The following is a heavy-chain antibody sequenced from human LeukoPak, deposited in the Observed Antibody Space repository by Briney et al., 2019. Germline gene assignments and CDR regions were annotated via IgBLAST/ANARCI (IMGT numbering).Heavy chain of an antibody. J-gene: IGHJ4*02. CDR2: ISGSGGST. Sequence: GGSLRLSCAASGFTFSSYAMSWVRQAPGKGLEWVSAISGSGGSTYYADSVKGRFTISRVNSKNTLYLQMNSLRAEDTAVYYCASPIWFGESGGYWGQGTLVTVSS. CDR1: GFTFSSYA. V-gene: IGHV3-23*01. CDR3: ASPIWFGESGGY. D-gene: IGHD3-10*01.